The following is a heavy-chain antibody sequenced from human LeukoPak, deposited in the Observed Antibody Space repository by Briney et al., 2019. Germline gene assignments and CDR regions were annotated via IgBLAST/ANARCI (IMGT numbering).Heavy chain of an antibody. CDR2: IKEDGSQQ. V-gene: IGHV3-7*01. CDR3: SRSLDY. Sequence: GGSLRLSCAASGFPFSGYWMDWVRQAPGTGMEWVANIKEDGSQQYYADSVKGRFTISRDNAKNSLYLQMNSLRVEDTAIYYCSRSLDYLGQGALVTVSS. CDR1: GFPFSGYW. J-gene: IGHJ4*02.